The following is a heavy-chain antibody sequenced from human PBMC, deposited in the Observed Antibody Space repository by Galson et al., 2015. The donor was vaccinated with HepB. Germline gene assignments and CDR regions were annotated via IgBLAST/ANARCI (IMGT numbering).Heavy chain of an antibody. Sequence: SLRLSCATSGFTFSAYWMSWVRQVPGKGLEWVADVNLDGSEMYYADSVKGRFTISRDNAERSVSLHMYSLRAEATAVYYCAREVMIRTLAHKTPDYWGQGTLVTVSS. D-gene: IGHD3-16*01. J-gene: IGHJ4*02. V-gene: IGHV3-7*03. CDR3: AREVMIRTLAHKTPDY. CDR1: GFTFSAYW. CDR2: VNLDGSEM.